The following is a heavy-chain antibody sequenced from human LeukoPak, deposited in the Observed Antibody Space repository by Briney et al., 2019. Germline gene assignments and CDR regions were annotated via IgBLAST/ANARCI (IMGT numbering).Heavy chain of an antibody. CDR2: ITHSGTT. Sequence: SETLSLTCAVSGYSISSGYYWGWVRRPPGKGLEWIGSITHSGTTYYNPSLRSRVTISVDTSKSQFSLKLSSVTAADTAVYYCARHAGGVLSAFDPWGQGTLVTVSS. CDR1: GYSISSGYY. CDR3: ARHAGGVLSAFDP. D-gene: IGHD1-14*01. J-gene: IGHJ5*02. V-gene: IGHV4-38-2*01.